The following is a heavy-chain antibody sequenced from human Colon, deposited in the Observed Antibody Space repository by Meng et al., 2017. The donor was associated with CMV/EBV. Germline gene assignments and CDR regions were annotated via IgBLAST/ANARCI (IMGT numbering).Heavy chain of an antibody. Sequence: FSTFAVRWLRQAPGQGLGWLGGDLPVFGAPDYAQRFQGRVTIRTTEPTTTAYMGLRSLRSEDTAVYYCARIIVHSRSSAWYYYFDSWGQGTLVTVSS. CDR1: FSTFA. CDR2: DLPVFGAP. J-gene: IGHJ4*02. V-gene: IGHV1-69*05. D-gene: IGHD6-13*01. CDR3: ARIIVHSRSSAWYYYFDS.